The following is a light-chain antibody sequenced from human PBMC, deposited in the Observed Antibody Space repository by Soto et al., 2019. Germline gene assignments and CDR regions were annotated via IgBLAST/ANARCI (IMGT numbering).Light chain of an antibody. CDR3: QTWSTCILV. J-gene: IGLJ3*02. CDR2: LNSDGSH. V-gene: IGLV4-69*01. Sequence: QPVLTQPPSASASLGASVKLTCTLSSWHNSYAIAWHQQQPEKGPRYLMKLNSDGSHSKGDGIPDRFSGSSSGAERYLTISSLQSEDEADYYCQTWSTCILVFGGGTKLTVL. CDR1: SWHNSYA.